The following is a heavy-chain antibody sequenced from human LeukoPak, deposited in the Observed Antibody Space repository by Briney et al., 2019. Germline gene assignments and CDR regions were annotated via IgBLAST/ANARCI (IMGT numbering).Heavy chain of an antibody. CDR2: LSDGGSIT. J-gene: IGHJ4*02. V-gene: IGHV3-23*01. D-gene: IGHD2-21*01. CDR3: ERGQRRHIDLAPSLHY. Sequence: GGTLKLSCAASGFTFSSYAMSWVRQAPGKGLEWIATLSDGGSITYYADSGKGRFTISRDNSKNTLFLQMNMLRGEDTAWYSCERGQRRHIDLAPSLHYRGQAGMVSDSS. CDR1: GFTFSSYA.